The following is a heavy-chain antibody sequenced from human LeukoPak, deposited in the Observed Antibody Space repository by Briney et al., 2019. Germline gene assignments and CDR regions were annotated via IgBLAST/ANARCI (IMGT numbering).Heavy chain of an antibody. D-gene: IGHD6-6*01. J-gene: IGHJ5*02. V-gene: IGHV6-1*01. CDR1: GDSVSSNSAA. CDR2: TYYRSKWYN. Sequence: SQTLSLTCAISGDSVSSNSAAWNWIRQCPSRGLEWRGRTYYRSKWYNDYAVSVKSRITINPDTSKNQFSLQLNSVTPEDTAVYYCARDQYSSSSQGFDPWGQGTLVTVSS. CDR3: ARDQYSSSSQGFDP.